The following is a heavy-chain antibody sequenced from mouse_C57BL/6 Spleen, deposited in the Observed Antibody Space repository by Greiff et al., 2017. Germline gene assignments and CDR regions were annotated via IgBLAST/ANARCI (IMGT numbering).Heavy chain of an antibody. CDR3: AKSVNDCDGYAMDY. J-gene: IGHJ4*01. D-gene: IGHD2-4*01. CDR2: IYPGDGST. CDR1: GYAFSSSW. V-gene: IGHV1-82*01. Sequence: QVQLQQPGPELVKPGASVKISCKASGYAFSSSWMNWVKQRPGQGLEWIGRIYPGDGSTNYNGKFKGKATLTADKSSSTAYMQLSSLTSEDSAVYVCAKSVNDCDGYAMDYWGQGTSVTVSS.